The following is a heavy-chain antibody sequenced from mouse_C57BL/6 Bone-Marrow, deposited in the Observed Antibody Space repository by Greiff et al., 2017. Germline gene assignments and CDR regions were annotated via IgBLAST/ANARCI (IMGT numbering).Heavy chain of an antibody. Sequence: VQLQQPGAELVMPGASVKLSCKASGYTFTSYWMHWVKPRPGQGLEWIGEIDPSDSYTNYNQKFKGKSTLTVDNSSSTAYMQLSSLTSEDSAVYYCARESLYYYGPDNYWGQGTTLTGS. D-gene: IGHD1-1*01. CDR3: ARESLYYYGPDNY. J-gene: IGHJ2*01. CDR2: IDPSDSYT. V-gene: IGHV1-69*01. CDR1: GYTFTSYW.